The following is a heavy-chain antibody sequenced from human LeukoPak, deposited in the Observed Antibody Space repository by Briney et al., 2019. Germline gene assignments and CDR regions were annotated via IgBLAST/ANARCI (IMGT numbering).Heavy chain of an antibody. V-gene: IGHV3-74*01. Sequence: GGSLRLSCAACGFTFSSYWMHWVRQAPGKGLVWVSRIKGDGNTNYADSVKGRFTISRDNAKNTVSLQMNSLRAEDTGVYYCARAPSEFGGYYPEYFRHWGQGTLVTVSS. CDR1: GFTFSSYW. D-gene: IGHD3-22*01. CDR2: IKGDGNT. J-gene: IGHJ1*01. CDR3: ARAPSEFGGYYPEYFRH.